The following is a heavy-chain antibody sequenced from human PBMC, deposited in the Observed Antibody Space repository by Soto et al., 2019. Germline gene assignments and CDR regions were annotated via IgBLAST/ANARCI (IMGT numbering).Heavy chain of an antibody. J-gene: IGHJ3*02. Sequence: GGSLRLSCAASGFTFSSYWMSWVRQAPGKGLEWVANIKQDGSEKYYVDSVKGRFTISRDNAKNSLYLQMNSLRAEDTAVYYCASGVVVVAVNDAFDIWGQGTMVTVSS. V-gene: IGHV3-7*01. CDR3: ASGVVVVAVNDAFDI. CDR1: GFTFSSYW. CDR2: IKQDGSEK. D-gene: IGHD2-15*01.